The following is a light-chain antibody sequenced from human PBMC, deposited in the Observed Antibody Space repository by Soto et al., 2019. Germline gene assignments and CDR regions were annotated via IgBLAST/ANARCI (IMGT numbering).Light chain of an antibody. CDR2: DDN. Sequence: VLTQPPSVSAAPGQKITISCSGSSPNIGGNSVSWYQQLPGTAPKLLIYDDNKRPSGIPDRFSGSKSVTSATLGITGFQTGDEADYYCGSWDSSLSAYVFGTGTKATVL. V-gene: IGLV1-51*01. CDR1: SPNIGGNS. CDR3: GSWDSSLSAYV. J-gene: IGLJ1*01.